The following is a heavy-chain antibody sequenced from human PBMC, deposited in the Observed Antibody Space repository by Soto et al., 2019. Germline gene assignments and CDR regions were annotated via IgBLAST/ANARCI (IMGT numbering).Heavy chain of an antibody. D-gene: IGHD6-13*01. CDR3: ARDSSSWYSFYYGMDV. V-gene: IGHV3-48*03. CDR1: GFTFSSYE. CDR2: ISSSGSTI. J-gene: IGHJ6*02. Sequence: PGGSLRLSCAASGFTFSSYEMNWVRQAPGKGLEWVSYISSSGSTIYYADSVKGRFTISRDNAKNSLYLQMNSLRAEDTAVYYCARDSSSWYSFYYGMDVWGQGTTVTVSS.